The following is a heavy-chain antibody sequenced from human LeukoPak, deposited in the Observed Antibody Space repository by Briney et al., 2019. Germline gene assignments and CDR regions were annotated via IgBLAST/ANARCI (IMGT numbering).Heavy chain of an antibody. D-gene: IGHD1-26*01. CDR2: INPNSGGT. CDR1: GYTFTGYY. V-gene: IGHV1-2*02. CDR3: ARGGIVGANHDAFDI. J-gene: IGHJ3*02. Sequence: GASVKVSCKASGYTFTGYYMHWVRQAPGQGLEWMGWINPNSGGTNYAQKFQGRVTMTRDTSIRTAYMELSRLRSDDTAVYYCARGGIVGANHDAFDIWGQGTMVTVSS.